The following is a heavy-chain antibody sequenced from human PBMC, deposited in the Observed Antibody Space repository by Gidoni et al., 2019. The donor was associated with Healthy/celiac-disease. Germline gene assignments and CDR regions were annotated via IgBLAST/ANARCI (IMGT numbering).Heavy chain of an antibody. V-gene: IGHV1-69*01. CDR3: ARDRDYGDYVLWFDP. D-gene: IGHD4-17*01. CDR1: GGTFSSYA. Sequence: QVQLVQSGAEVKKPGSSVKVSCKASGGTFSSYAISWVRQAPGQGLEWMGGSIPIFGTANYAQRFQGRVTITADESTSTAYMELSSLRSEDTAVYYCARDRDYGDYVLWFDPWGQGTLVTVSS. J-gene: IGHJ5*02. CDR2: SIPIFGTA.